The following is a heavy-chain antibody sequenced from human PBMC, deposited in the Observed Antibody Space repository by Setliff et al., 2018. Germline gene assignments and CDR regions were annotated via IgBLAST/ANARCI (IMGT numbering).Heavy chain of an antibody. CDR3: ISLWLGYYGLDV. V-gene: IGHV3-15*01. Sequence: RLSCAASGFTFSNAWMSWVRQAPGKGLEWVGRIKRESDGGTTDYAAPVKGRFTISRDDSKNTLYLQMNSLKTEDTAVYYCISLWLGYYGLDVWGQGTTVTVSS. CDR2: IKRESDGGTT. CDR1: GFTFSNAW. J-gene: IGHJ6*02. D-gene: IGHD5-18*01.